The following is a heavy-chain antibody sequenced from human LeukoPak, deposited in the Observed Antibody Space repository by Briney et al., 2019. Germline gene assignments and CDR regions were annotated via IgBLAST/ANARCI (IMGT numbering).Heavy chain of an antibody. CDR3: ARQGGSSYLGWFDP. D-gene: IGHD2-15*01. CDR2: IYYSGST. Sequence: SETLSLTCTVSGGSISNSSYYWGWIRQPPGKGLEWIGTIYYSGSTYYNPSLKSRVIISVDTSKNQFSLKLSSVTAADTAVYYCARQGGSSYLGWFDPWGQGTLVTVSS. CDR1: GGSISNSSYY. V-gene: IGHV4-39*01. J-gene: IGHJ5*02.